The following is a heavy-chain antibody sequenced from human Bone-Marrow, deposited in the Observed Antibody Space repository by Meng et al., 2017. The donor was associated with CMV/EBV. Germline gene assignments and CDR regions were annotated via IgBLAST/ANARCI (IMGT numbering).Heavy chain of an antibody. CDR3: ASTWNVNVVGAH. Sequence: GESLKISCAASGFTFSSHDMNWVRQAPGKGLEWVAWIRTSGDERHYADSVKGRFIISRDNARKSLFREMDSLRAGDTAVYYCASTWNVNVVGAHWGKGTPVTVSS. D-gene: IGHD1-1*01. CDR2: IRTSGDER. J-gene: IGHJ4*02. V-gene: IGHV3-21*01. CDR1: GFTFSSHD.